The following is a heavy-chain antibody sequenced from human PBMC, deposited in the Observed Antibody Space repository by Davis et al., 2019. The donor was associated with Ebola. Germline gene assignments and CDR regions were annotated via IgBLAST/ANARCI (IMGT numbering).Heavy chain of an antibody. Sequence: ASVKVSCKASGGTFSSYAISWVRQAPGKGLEWMGGFDPEDGETIYAQKFQGRVTMTEDTSTDTAYMELSSLRSEDTAVYYCATAGVAWFRELSFDYWGQGTLVTVSS. CDR1: GGTFSSYA. D-gene: IGHD3-10*01. CDR2: FDPEDGET. CDR3: ATAGVAWFRELSFDY. V-gene: IGHV1-24*01. J-gene: IGHJ4*02.